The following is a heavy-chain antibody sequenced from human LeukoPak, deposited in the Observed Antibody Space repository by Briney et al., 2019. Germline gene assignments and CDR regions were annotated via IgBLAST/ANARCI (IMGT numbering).Heavy chain of an antibody. CDR1: GFTFSSYS. V-gene: IGHV3-33*08. D-gene: IGHD3-16*01. CDR2: IWNAGTNT. Sequence: TGGSLRLSCAASGFTFSSYSMNWVRQAPGKGLEWVALIWNAGTNTYYADSVKGRFTISRDNSKNTLYLQMNSLRAEDTAVYYCVGDTPPGGDYYLDYWGQGTLAIVSS. CDR3: VGDTPPGGDYYLDY. J-gene: IGHJ4*02.